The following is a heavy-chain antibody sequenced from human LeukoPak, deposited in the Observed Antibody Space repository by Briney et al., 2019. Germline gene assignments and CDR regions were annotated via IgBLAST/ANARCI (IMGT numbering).Heavy chain of an antibody. V-gene: IGHV4-4*07. CDR1: GGSISGYY. CDR2: IYTSGSN. J-gene: IGHJ6*03. CDR3: ARQDNYYYYMDI. Sequence: SETLSLTCTVSGGSISGYYWSWIRQPAGKGLEWIGRIYTSGSNNYNPSLKSRVTISVDESKNQFSLKLISVTAADTAVYYCARQDNYYYYMDIWNKGTTVTVSS.